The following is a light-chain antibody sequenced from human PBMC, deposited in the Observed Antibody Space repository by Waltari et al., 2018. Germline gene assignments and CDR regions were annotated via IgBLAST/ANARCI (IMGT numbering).Light chain of an antibody. Sequence: QSALTQPASVSGSPGQSITISCTGSSSDVGAYNYVSWYQQHPGKAPKLMIYDVPNRPSGVSNRFSGSKSGNTASLTISGLQADDEADYYCCSYAGTSTFVVFGGGTKLTVL. V-gene: IGLV2-23*02. CDR1: SSDVGAYNY. CDR2: DVP. J-gene: IGLJ3*02. CDR3: CSYAGTSTFVV.